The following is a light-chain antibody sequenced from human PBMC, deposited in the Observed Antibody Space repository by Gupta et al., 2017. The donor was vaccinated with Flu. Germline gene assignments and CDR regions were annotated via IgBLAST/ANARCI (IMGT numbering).Light chain of an antibody. J-gene: IGKJ1*01. CDR3: QQYLRATWT. CDR1: QSVLYSSNNYNY. CDR2: WAS. Sequence: ISCKSSQSVLYSSNNYNYLAWYQQRPGQPPRLLIYWASTRASGVPDRFSGSGSGTDFTLTISSLQAEDVAVYYCQQYLRATWTFGQGTKVEIK. V-gene: IGKV4-1*01.